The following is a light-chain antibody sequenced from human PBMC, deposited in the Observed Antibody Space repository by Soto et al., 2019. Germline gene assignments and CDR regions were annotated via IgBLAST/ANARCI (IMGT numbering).Light chain of an antibody. CDR1: EDITNY. CDR3: QQLTRYPST. J-gene: IGKJ4*01. Sequence: NQLTQAPSSLSASVGVRVTVTCRASEDITNYLAWYQQKVGKAPKLLIYDASTLHSGVPSRFSGSGSGTDFALTISGLQPEDFATYYCQQLTRYPSTFGGGTKVDIK. V-gene: IGKV1-9*01. CDR2: DAS.